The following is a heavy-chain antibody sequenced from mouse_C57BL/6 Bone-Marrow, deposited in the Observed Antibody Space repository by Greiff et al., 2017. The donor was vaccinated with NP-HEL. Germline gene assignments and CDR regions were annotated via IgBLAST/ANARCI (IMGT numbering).Heavy chain of an antibody. D-gene: IGHD1-1*01. CDR3: ARWLYYYGSPWYFDV. J-gene: IGHJ1*03. V-gene: IGHV1-64*01. Sequence: QVQLQQPGAELVKPGASVKLSCKASGYTFTSYWMHWVKQRPGQGLEWIGMIHPNSGSTNYNEKFKSKATLTVDKSSSTAYMQLSSLTSEDCAVYYCARWLYYYGSPWYFDVWGTGTTVTVSS. CDR2: IHPNSGST. CDR1: GYTFTSYW.